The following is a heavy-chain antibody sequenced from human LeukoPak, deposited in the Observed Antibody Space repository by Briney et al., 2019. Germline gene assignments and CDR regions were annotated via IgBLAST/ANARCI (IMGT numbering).Heavy chain of an antibody. J-gene: IGHJ4*02. V-gene: IGHV4-59*08. CDR3: ARTSHATGHLSG. D-gene: IGHD1-1*01. CDR2: IYYTGST. CDR1: GGSINNYY. Sequence: SETLSLTCTVSGGSINNYYWSWIRRPPGKGLEWIGFIYYTGSTNYNPSLKSRVSISVDTSKTQFSLKLTSVTAADTAVYYCARTSHATGHLSGWGLETLVIVSS.